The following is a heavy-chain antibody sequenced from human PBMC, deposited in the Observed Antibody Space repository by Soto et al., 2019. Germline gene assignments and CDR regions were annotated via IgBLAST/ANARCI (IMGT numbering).Heavy chain of an antibody. Sequence: QVHLVQSGAEVKKPGASVKVSCKTSGYTFTRYGISWVRQAPGQGLEWMGWISGYDGRTNFAQKVQDRVTMTTETSTNTVYMELRSLRSDDTAVYYCAREGDVPYYYSGMDVWGQGTTVTVSS. D-gene: IGHD2-21*02. J-gene: IGHJ6*02. CDR1: GYTFTRYG. V-gene: IGHV1-18*01. CDR3: AREGDVPYYYSGMDV. CDR2: ISGYDGRT.